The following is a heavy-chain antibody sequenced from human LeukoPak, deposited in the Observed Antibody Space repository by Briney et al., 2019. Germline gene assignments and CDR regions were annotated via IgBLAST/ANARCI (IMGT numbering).Heavy chain of an antibody. CDR3: ARVRSVYAIYPVY. Sequence: ASVKVSCKASGYTFTGYYMHWVRQAPGQGLEWMGWISAYNGNTNYAQKLQGRVTMTTDTSRSTAYMELRSLRSDDTAVYYCARVRSVYAIYPVYWGQGTLVTVSS. D-gene: IGHD2-8*01. CDR2: ISAYNGNT. CDR1: GYTFTGYY. J-gene: IGHJ4*02. V-gene: IGHV1-18*04.